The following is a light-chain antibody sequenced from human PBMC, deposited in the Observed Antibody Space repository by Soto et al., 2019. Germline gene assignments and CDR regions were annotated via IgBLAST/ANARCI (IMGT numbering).Light chain of an antibody. V-gene: IGLV1-51*01. CDR3: GTWDSTLNAGGV. J-gene: IGLJ1*01. CDR1: SSNIGNNF. CDR2: DNH. Sequence: QSLLTPPPSVSAATGQKVTISPSGSSSNIGNNFISWYQHLPGAAPTLLIYDNHTRPSGIPDRFSGSKSGTSATLGITGLQTGDEADDYRGTWDSTLNAGGVFGTGTKVTVL.